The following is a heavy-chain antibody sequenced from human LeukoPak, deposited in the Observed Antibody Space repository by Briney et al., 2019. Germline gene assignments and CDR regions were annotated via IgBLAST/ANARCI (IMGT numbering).Heavy chain of an antibody. D-gene: IGHD3-10*01. Sequence: ESGGSLRLSCAASGFTFSSYGMHWVRQAPGKGLEWVAVISYDGSNKYYADSVKGRFTISRDNSKNTLYLQMNSLRAEDTAVYYCAKDKTDYEWFGELYSSFDYWGQGTLVTVSS. J-gene: IGHJ4*02. V-gene: IGHV3-30*18. CDR2: ISYDGSNK. CDR3: AKDKTDYEWFGELYSSFDY. CDR1: GFTFSSYG.